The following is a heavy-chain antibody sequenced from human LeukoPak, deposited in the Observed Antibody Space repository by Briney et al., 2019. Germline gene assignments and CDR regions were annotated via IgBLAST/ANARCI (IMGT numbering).Heavy chain of an antibody. CDR1: GYSFTSYG. J-gene: IGHJ4*02. CDR2: SSTYDGNA. D-gene: IGHD5-18*01. V-gene: IGHV1-18*01. Sequence: GASVKVSCKASGYSFTSYGITWVRQAPGQGLEWMGWSSTYDGNANYAQKLQGRVTMTTDTSTITAYMELRSLRSDDTAVYYCARAPSGFTYGPGDHWGQGTLVTVSS. CDR3: ARAPSGFTYGPGDH.